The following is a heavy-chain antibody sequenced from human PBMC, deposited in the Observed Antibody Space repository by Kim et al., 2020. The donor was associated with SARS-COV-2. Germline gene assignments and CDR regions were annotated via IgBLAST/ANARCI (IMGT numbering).Heavy chain of an antibody. CDR1: GFTFSDYY. CDR3: ARESSRGGYDFKYYFDY. CDR2: ISSSSSYT. Sequence: GGSLRLSCAASGFTFSDYYMSWIRQAPGKGLEWVSYISSSSSYTNYADSVKGRFTISRDNAKNSLYLQMNSLRAEDTAVYYCARESSRGGYDFKYYFDYWGQGTLVTVSS. D-gene: IGHD5-12*01. V-gene: IGHV3-11*05. J-gene: IGHJ4*02.